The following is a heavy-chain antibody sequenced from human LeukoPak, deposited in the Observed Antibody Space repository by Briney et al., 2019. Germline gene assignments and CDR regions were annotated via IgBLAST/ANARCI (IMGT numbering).Heavy chain of an antibody. CDR1: GYSFTSYW. J-gene: IGHJ4*02. CDR3: ARPYYYGSGNYYLDY. D-gene: IGHD3-10*01. V-gene: IGHV5-51*01. Sequence: GESLKISCKGSGYSFTSYWIGWVRQMPGKGLEWMGIIYPGDSDTRYSPSFQGQVTISADKSINTAYLQWSSLKAADTAMYYCARPYYYGSGNYYLDYWGQGTLVTVSS. CDR2: IYPGDSDT.